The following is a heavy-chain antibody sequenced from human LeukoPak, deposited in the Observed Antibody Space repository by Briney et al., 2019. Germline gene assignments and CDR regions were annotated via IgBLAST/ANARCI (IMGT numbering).Heavy chain of an antibody. D-gene: IGHD6-19*01. V-gene: IGHV4-59*08. J-gene: IGHJ4*02. CDR1: GGSISSHY. CDR2: IYYTGST. CDR3: ASYGYTSAWTHFDN. Sequence: SETLSLTCIVSGGSISSHYWGWIRQPPGKGLEYIGNIYYTGSTNSSPSLKSRVTTSVDTSNNQFSLRLNSVTAADTAVYFCASYGYTSAWTHFDNWGQGILVTVSS.